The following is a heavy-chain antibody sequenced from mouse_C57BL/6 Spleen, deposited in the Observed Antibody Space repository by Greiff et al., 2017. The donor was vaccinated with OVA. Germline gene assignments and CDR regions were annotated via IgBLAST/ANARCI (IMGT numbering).Heavy chain of an antibody. Sequence: QVHVKQPGAELVMPGASVKLSCKASGYTFTSYWMHWVKQRPGQGLEWIGEIDPSDSYTNYNQKFKGKSTLTVDESSSTAYMQLSSLTSEDSAVYYCARRRAYDYDDYYAMDYWGQGTSVTVSS. CDR1: GYTFTSYW. V-gene: IGHV1-69*01. J-gene: IGHJ4*01. CDR2: IDPSDSYT. D-gene: IGHD2-4*01. CDR3: ARRRAYDYDDYYAMDY.